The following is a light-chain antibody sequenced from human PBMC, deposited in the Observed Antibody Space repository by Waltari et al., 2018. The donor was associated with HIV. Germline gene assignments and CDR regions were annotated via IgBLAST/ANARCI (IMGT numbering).Light chain of an antibody. CDR2: DVT. CDR3: ASYTSTSVWV. Sequence: QSALTQPASVSGSPGQSITISCTGSSSDVGGYNFVSWYQQHPGKAPRVFIYDVTTLPSGFSDRCSGSRSGDTASLTISGLQPEDEADYYCASYTSTSVWVFGGGTRLTVL. J-gene: IGLJ3*02. CDR1: SSDVGGYNF. V-gene: IGLV2-14*03.